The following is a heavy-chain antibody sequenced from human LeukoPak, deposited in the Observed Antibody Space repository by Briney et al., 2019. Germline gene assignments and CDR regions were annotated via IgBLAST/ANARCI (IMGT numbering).Heavy chain of an antibody. V-gene: IGHV4-59*01. J-gene: IGHJ5*02. Sequence: SETLSLTCTVSGGSISRYYWSWIRQPPGKGLEWIGHIYYTGGTNYNPSLKSRVTTSVDTSKNQFSLKLNSVTAADTAVYYCARENGLSHPRWFDPWGQGTLVTVSS. D-gene: IGHD2-8*01. CDR3: ARENGLSHPRWFDP. CDR2: IYYTGGT. CDR1: GGSISRYY.